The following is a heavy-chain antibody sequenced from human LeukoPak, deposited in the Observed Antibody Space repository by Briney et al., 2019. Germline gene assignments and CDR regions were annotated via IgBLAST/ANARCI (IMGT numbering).Heavy chain of an antibody. CDR2: ISTQSGNT. CDR1: GYTLTSYG. CDR3: ARGAYGDK. V-gene: IGHV1-18*01. Sequence: ASVKVSCEASGYTLTSYGINWMRQAPGQGLEWMGWISTQSGNTNYAQKVQGRLTLTTGRSTNTAYMELRSLRSDDTAVYYCARGAYGDKWGQGTMVTVSS. D-gene: IGHD4-17*01. J-gene: IGHJ4*02.